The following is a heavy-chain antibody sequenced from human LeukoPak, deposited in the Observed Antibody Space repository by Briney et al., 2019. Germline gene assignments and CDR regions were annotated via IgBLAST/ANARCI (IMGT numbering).Heavy chain of an antibody. Sequence: ASVRVSCKASGYTFTGHFIFWVRQSPGQRLELMAWINPDTGVTNYAQKFQGRVTVASDTSISTAYLDISRLTSDDTALYYCSREGSCDSTIRPQDYWGPGTPGT. D-gene: IGHD2-21*01. J-gene: IGHJ4*01. CDR2: INPDTGVT. CDR1: GYTFTGHF. V-gene: IGHV1-2*02. CDR3: SREGSCDSTIRPQDY.